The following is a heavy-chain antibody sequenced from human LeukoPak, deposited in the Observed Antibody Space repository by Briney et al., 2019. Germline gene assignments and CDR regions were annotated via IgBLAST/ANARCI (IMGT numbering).Heavy chain of an antibody. Sequence: SETLSLTCTVSGGSISSYYWSWIRHPPGKGLVWIGSIYPSGSTYYYPSLKSRVTISLDTSKNQFSLKLSSVTAADTAVYYCARAYFSSWYMNWFDPWGQGTLVTVSS. D-gene: IGHD6-13*01. CDR2: IYPSGST. CDR1: GGSISSYY. V-gene: IGHV4-4*08. J-gene: IGHJ5*02. CDR3: ARAYFSSWYMNWFDP.